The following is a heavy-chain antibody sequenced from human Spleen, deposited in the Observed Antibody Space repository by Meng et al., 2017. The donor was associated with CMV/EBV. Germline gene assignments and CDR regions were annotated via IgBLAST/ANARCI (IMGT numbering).Heavy chain of an antibody. D-gene: IGHD3-22*01. J-gene: IGHJ4*02. CDR2: IYYSGST. Sequence: VQLQELWPELVKPAASLSLTCAVSGYSISSTNWWGGIRQPPGKGLEWIGYIYYSGSTSYNPSLKSRVTMSVDTSKNQFSLNLNSVTAVDTAVYYCARNVPGTSAYYDWGQGTLVTVSS. CDR1: GYSISSTNW. V-gene: IGHV4-28*01. CDR3: ARNVPGTSAYYD.